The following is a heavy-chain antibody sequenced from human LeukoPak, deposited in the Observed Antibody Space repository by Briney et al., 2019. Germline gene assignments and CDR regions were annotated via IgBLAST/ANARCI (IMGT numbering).Heavy chain of an antibody. V-gene: IGHV3-21*01. Sequence: GGSLRLSCAASGFTFSSYSMNWVRQAPGKGLEWVSSISSSSSYIYYADSVKGRFTISGDNAENSLYLQMNSLRAEDTAVYYCARGGIVATISRPYYYYGMDVWGQGTTVTVSS. CDR1: GFTFSSYS. CDR3: ARGGIVATISRPYYYYGMDV. D-gene: IGHD5-12*01. J-gene: IGHJ6*02. CDR2: ISSSSSYI.